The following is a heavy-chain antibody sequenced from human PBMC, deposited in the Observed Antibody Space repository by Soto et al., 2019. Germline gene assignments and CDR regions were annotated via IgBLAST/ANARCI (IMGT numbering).Heavy chain of an antibody. CDR1: GGTFSRYA. CDR3: ERDIVFGGTYGIAV. CDR2: IIAIFGTA. V-gene: IGHV1-69*12. D-gene: IGHD3-16*01. J-gene: IGHJ6*02. Sequence: QVQLVQSGAEVKKPGSSVKVSCKASGGTFSRYAISWVRQAPGQGLEWMGGIIAIFGTANYAQKFQGRVTITANESRRTAYMQLSSLTAEETAVYYCERDIVFGGTYGIAVWGQGPTVPVSS.